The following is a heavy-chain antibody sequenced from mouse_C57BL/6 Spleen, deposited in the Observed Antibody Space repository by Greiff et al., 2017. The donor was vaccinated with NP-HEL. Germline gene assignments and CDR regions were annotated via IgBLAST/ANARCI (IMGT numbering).Heavy chain of an antibody. J-gene: IGHJ2*01. V-gene: IGHV1-50*01. CDR3: ARGDYGSSEYFDY. CDR1: GYTFTSYW. CDR2: IDPSDSYT. D-gene: IGHD1-1*01. Sequence: QVQLQQPGAELVKPGASVKLSCKASGYTFTSYWMQWVKQRPGQGLAWIGEIDPSDSYTNYNQKFKGKATLTVDKSSSTAYMQLSSLTSEDSAVYYCARGDYGSSEYFDYWGQGTTLTVSS.